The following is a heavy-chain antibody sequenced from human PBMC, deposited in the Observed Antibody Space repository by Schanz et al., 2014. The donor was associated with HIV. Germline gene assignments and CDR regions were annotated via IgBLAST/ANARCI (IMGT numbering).Heavy chain of an antibody. J-gene: IGHJ4*02. CDR2: IIPVFGTR. CDR3: ATGPGLVGAIDY. V-gene: IGHV1-69*01. Sequence: QVQLLQSGAEVKKPGSSVKVSCKASGGTFSSSAISWGRQAPGPGLEWMGAIIPVFGTRNYAQRFQGRVTITADDSISTAYMEVSSLRSEDTAVYYCATGPGLVGAIDYWGQGTLVIVSS. D-gene: IGHD1-26*01. CDR1: GGTFSSSA.